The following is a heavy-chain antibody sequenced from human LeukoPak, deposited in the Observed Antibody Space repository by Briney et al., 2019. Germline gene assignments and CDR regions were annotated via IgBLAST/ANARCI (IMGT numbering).Heavy chain of an antibody. CDR3: ARDPGIAAHWFDP. CDR1: GYTFTGYY. D-gene: IGHD6-13*01. V-gene: IGHV1-2*04. Sequence: ASVKVSCKGSGYTFTGYYMHWVRQAPGQGLEWMGWINPNSGGTNYAQKFQGWVTMTRDTSISTAYMELSRLRSDDTAVYYCARDPGIAAHWFDPWGQGTLVTVSS. CDR2: INPNSGGT. J-gene: IGHJ5*02.